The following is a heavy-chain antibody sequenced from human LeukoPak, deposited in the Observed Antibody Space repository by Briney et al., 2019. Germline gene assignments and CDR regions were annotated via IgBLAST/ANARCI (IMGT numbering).Heavy chain of an antibody. Sequence: GGSLRLSCAVSGFTFSSYWMSWVRQAPGKGLEWVANIKQDGSEKPHVDSVKGRFSVSRDNAKHSLYLQMNSLRAEDTAVYYCARDEGYSSHWGQGTLVIVSS. V-gene: IGHV3-7*01. J-gene: IGHJ4*02. CDR2: IKQDGSEK. CDR1: GFTFSSYW. D-gene: IGHD6-13*01. CDR3: ARDEGYSSH.